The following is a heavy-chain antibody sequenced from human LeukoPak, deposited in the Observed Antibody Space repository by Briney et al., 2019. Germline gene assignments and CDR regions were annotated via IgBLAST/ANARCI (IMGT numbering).Heavy chain of an antibody. D-gene: IGHD6-13*01. Sequence: ASVKVSCKASGYTFTSYAMHWVRQAPGQGLEWMGWINPNSGGTNYAQKFQGRVTMTRDTSISTAYMELSRLRSDDTAVDYCARVLAAAGRQISEFDYWGQGTLVTVSS. CDR2: INPNSGGT. V-gene: IGHV1-2*02. CDR3: ARVLAAAGRQISEFDY. CDR1: GYTFTSYA. J-gene: IGHJ4*02.